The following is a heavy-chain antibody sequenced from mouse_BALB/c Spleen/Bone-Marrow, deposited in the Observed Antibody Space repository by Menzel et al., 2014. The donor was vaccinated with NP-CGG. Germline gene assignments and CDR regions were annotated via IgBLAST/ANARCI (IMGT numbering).Heavy chain of an antibody. Sequence: EVKLVESGGGLVQPGGSRKLSCAASGFTFSSFGMHWVRQAPEKGLEWVAYISGGSSTIYYAGTVKGRFTISRDNPKNTLFLQMTSLRSEDTAMYYCARGVYGYVKYAMDYWGQGTSVTVSS. V-gene: IGHV5-17*02. CDR2: ISGGSSTI. CDR3: ARGVYGYVKYAMDY. CDR1: GFTFSSFG. J-gene: IGHJ4*01. D-gene: IGHD1-2*01.